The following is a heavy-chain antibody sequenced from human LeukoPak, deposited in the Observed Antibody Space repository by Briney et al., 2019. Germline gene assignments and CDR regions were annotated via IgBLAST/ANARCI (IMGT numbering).Heavy chain of an antibody. CDR2: ISGSGGST. J-gene: IGHJ4*02. V-gene: IGHV3-23*01. CDR3: AGYIVFSGCDY. Sequence: GGSLRLSCAASGFTFGSYAMSWVRQAPGKGLEWVSAISGSGGSTYYADSVKGRFTISRDNSKNTLYLQMNSLRAEDTAVYYCAGYIVFSGCDYWGQGTLVTVSS. CDR1: GFTFGSYA. D-gene: IGHD5/OR15-5a*01.